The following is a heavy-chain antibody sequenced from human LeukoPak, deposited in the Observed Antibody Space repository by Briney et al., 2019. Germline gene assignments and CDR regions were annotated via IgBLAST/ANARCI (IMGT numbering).Heavy chain of an antibody. Sequence: SQTLSLTCTVSGGSVSSSSYYWGWIRQPPGKGLEWIGNIYYSGSTDCNPSLKSRVTISVDTSKNQFSLKLTSVTAADTAVYYCARHEGTSGWPFDYWGQGTLVTVSS. D-gene: IGHD6-19*01. CDR3: ARHEGTSGWPFDY. V-gene: IGHV4-39*01. CDR2: IYYSGST. J-gene: IGHJ4*02. CDR1: GGSVSSSSYY.